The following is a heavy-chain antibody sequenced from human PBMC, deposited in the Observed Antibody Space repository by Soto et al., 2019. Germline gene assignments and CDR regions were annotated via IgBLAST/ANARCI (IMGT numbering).Heavy chain of an antibody. CDR2: ISSSSSTI. Sequence: GGSLRLSCAASGFTFSSYSMNWVRQAPGKGLEWVSYISSSSSTIYYADSVKGRFTISRDNANNYLYLQMNSLGDEDTAVYYCARGGYCSSTSCRRDFDYWGQGTLVTVSS. J-gene: IGHJ4*02. D-gene: IGHD2-2*01. V-gene: IGHV3-48*02. CDR3: ARGGYCSSTSCRRDFDY. CDR1: GFTFSSYS.